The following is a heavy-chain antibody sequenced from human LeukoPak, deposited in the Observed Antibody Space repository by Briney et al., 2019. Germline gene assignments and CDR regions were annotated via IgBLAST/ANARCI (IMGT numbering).Heavy chain of an antibody. J-gene: IGHJ4*02. CDR3: AKGLYYYDSSGYSTEAIDY. CDR2: ISWNSGSI. D-gene: IGHD3-22*01. CDR1: GFTFSSYA. Sequence: GGSLRLSCAASGFTFSSYAMSWVRQAPGKGLEWVSGISWNSGSIGYADSVKGRFTISRDNAKNSLYLQMNSMRAEDTALYYCAKGLYYYDSSGYSTEAIDYWGQGTLVTVSS. V-gene: IGHV3-9*01.